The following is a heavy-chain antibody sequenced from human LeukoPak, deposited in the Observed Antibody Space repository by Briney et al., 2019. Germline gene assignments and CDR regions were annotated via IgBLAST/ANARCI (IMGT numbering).Heavy chain of an antibody. CDR1: GFSFNCYP. CDR3: ARPDDSESFYRANHY. J-gene: IGHJ4*02. CDR2: ISNDGNNK. Sequence: PGRSLRLSCAASGFSFNCYPVHWVRQAPGKGLEWVAVISNDGNNKYYADSVKGRFTISRDNSNNTLSLQMNGLRVEDTAVYYCARPDDSESFYRANHYWGRGTLVTVS. D-gene: IGHD3-10*01. V-gene: IGHV3-30*04.